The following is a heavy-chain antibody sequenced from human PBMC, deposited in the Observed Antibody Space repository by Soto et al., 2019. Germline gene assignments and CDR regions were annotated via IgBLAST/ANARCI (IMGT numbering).Heavy chain of an antibody. CDR1: GGSMKTTNW. CDR3: TKDEAGSPFRY. Sequence: VQLRESGPGQVKTSGTLSFTCAVSGGSMKTTNWWSWVRQPPAKGLEWIGEVFHSGITRYNPSLKSRATVSVDTSKNQFFLNLASVTAADTAVYYCTKDEAGSPFRYWGQGALVTVSS. J-gene: IGHJ4*02. V-gene: IGHV4-4*02. CDR2: VFHSGIT. D-gene: IGHD3-10*01.